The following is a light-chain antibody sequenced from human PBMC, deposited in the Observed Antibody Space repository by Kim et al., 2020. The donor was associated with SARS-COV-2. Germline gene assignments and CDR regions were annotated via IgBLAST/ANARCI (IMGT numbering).Light chain of an antibody. J-gene: IGKJ4*01. Sequence: PGERATLSCRASQSVSSNLAWYQQKPGQAPRLLIYGASTRATGIPARFSGSGSGTEFTLTISSLQSEDFAVYYCQQYNNWPPPLTFGGGTKVEIK. CDR1: QSVSSN. CDR2: GAS. V-gene: IGKV3-15*01. CDR3: QQYNNWPPPLT.